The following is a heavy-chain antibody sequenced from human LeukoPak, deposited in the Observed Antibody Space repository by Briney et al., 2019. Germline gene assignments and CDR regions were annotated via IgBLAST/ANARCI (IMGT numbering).Heavy chain of an antibody. CDR1: GGTFSSYA. CDR3: ARGARCSSTSCYAYYYGMDV. Sequence: SVKVSCKASGGTFSSYANSWVRQAPGQGLEWMGGIIPIFGTANYAQKFQGRVTITADESTSTAYMELSSLRSEDTAVYYCARGARCSSTSCYAYYYGMDVWGKGTTVTVSS. D-gene: IGHD2-2*01. J-gene: IGHJ6*04. V-gene: IGHV1-69*01. CDR2: IIPIFGTA.